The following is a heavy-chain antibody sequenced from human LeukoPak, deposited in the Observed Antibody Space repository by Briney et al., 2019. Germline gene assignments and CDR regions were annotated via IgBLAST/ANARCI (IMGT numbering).Heavy chain of an antibody. V-gene: IGHV4-39*01. J-gene: IGHJ4*02. CDR3: ARQVLHTAMDY. CDR1: GVSISSSSYH. CDR2: IYDNGST. D-gene: IGHD5-18*01. Sequence: SETLSLTCTVSGVSISSSSYHWDWIRQPPGKGLEWVGSIYDNGSTYYSPSLKSRVTISVDTSKNQFSLRLNSVTAPDTAVYYCARQVLHTAMDYWGQGTLVSVSS.